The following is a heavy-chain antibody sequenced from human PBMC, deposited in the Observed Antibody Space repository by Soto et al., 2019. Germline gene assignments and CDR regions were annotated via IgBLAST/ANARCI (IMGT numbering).Heavy chain of an antibody. CDR3: TSLSRAVSGFAFDI. J-gene: IGHJ3*02. CDR2: IHPDERTT. V-gene: IGHV3-74*01. CDR1: GVTFRDYG. D-gene: IGHD3-3*01. Sequence: GGSQRLSCTASGVTFRDYGMHWVRQAPGKGLVWVSRIHPDERTTSYADSVRGRFTVSRDNAKNTLYLQMHSLSAEDTAVYYCTSLSRAVSGFAFDIWGQRTMVT.